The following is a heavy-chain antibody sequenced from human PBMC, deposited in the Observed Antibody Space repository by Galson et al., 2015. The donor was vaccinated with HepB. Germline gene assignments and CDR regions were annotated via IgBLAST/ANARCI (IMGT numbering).Heavy chain of an antibody. Sequence: SLRLSCAASGFTFSGYAMSWVRQASGKGLEWVSTISGSGGSTYYADSVKGRFTISRDNSKNTLYLQMNSLRAEDTAVYYCAKEDYGDYADYWGQGTLVTVSS. V-gene: IGHV3-23*01. J-gene: IGHJ4*02. CDR1: GFTFSGYA. CDR3: AKEDYGDYADY. D-gene: IGHD4-17*01. CDR2: ISGSGGST.